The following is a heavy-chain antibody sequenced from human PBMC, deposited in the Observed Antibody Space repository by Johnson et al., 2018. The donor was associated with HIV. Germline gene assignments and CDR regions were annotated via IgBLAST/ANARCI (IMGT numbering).Heavy chain of an antibody. V-gene: IGHV3-30*04. CDR1: GFTFSSYA. CDR2: ISYDGSNK. J-gene: IGHJ3*02. D-gene: IGHD3-16*02. Sequence: QVQLVESGGGVVQPGRSLRLSCAASGFTFSSYAMHWVRQAPGKGLEWVAVISYDGSNKYYADSVKGRFTISRDNSKNTLYLQMNSLRAEDTAVYYCARDIGHTPPDAFGIWGQGTMVTVSS. CDR3: ARDIGHTPPDAFGI.